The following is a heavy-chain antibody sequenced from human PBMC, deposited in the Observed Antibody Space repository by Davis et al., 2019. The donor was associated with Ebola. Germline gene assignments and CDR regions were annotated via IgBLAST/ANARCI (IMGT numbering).Heavy chain of an antibody. Sequence: PSETLSLTCTVSGGSISSYYWSWIRQPPGKGLEWIGYIYYSGTTNYNPSLKSRVTISVATSKNQFSLKLSSVTAADTAVYYCAREWGWGVLRLDVWGKGTTVTVSS. CDR1: GGSISSYY. V-gene: IGHV4-59*01. D-gene: IGHD3-10*01. CDR2: IYYSGTT. J-gene: IGHJ6*04. CDR3: AREWGWGVLRLDV.